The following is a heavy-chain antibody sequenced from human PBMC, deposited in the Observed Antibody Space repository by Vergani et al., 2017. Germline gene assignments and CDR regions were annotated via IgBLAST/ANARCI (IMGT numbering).Heavy chain of an antibody. V-gene: IGHV3-30*18. D-gene: IGHD3-3*01. Sequence: QVHLVESGGGVVQPGRSLRLSCVVSGFTSSYYGMHWVRQAPGKGLEWVAVISYDGSNKYYADSVKGRFTISRDNSKNTLYLQMNSLRAEDTAVYYCAKDRDXDFWSGYYPDAFDIWGQGTMVTVSS. CDR1: GFTSSYYG. CDR3: AKDRDXDFWSGYYPDAFDI. J-gene: IGHJ3*02. CDR2: ISYDGSNK.